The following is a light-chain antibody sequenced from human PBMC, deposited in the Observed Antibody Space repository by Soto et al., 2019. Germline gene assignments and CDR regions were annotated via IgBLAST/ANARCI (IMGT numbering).Light chain of an antibody. CDR1: SSDVGGYKY. J-gene: IGLJ1*01. Sequence: QSALTQPASVSGSPGQSITISCTGTSSDVGGYKYVSWYQQNPDKAPKLLIYEVSNRPSGVSDRFSGSKSDNTASLTISGLQAEDEADYYCSSYTRTSTYVFGSGTKVTVL. CDR3: SSYTRTSTYV. V-gene: IGLV2-14*01. CDR2: EVS.